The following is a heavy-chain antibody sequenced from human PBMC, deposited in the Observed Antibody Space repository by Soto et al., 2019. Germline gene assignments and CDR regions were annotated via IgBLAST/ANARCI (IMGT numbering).Heavy chain of an antibody. CDR1: GGSISIGAYY. J-gene: IGHJ4*02. V-gene: IGHV4-31*03. CDR2: IYYSGST. D-gene: IGHD3-22*01. Sequence: SETLSLTCTVSGGSISIGAYYWCWIRQHPGKGLEWIGYIYYSGSTYYNPSLKSRVTISVDTSKNQFSLKLSSVTAADTAVYYCASISLYSYQSSAGTSDYRGRGPLVSVSS. CDR3: ASISLYSYQSSAGTSDY.